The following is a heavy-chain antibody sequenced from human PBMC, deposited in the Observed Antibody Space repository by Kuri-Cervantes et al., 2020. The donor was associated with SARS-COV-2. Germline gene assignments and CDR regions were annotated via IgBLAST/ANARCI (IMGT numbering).Heavy chain of an antibody. V-gene: IGHV3-15*01. Sequence: GESLKISCAASGFTFSNAWMSWVRQAPGKGLEWVGRIKSKTDGGTTDYAAPVKGRFTISRDDSKNTLYLQMNSLKTEDTAVYYCTTGLTDTPDYWGQGTLVTVSS. CDR3: TTGLTDTPDY. CDR2: IKSKTDGGTT. D-gene: IGHD2-2*02. CDR1: GFTFSNAW. J-gene: IGHJ4*02.